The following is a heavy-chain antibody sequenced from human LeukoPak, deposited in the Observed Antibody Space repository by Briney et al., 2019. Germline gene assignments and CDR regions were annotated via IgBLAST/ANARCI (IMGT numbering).Heavy chain of an antibody. D-gene: IGHD3-22*01. CDR3: AKDGSGYYYYYYYMDV. Sequence: GRSLRLSCAASGFTFDDYAMHWVRQAPGKGLEWVSGISWNSGSIGYADSVKGRFTISRDNAKNSLYLQMNSLRAEDTALYYCAKDGSGYYYYYYYMDVWGEGTTVTVSS. V-gene: IGHV3-9*01. J-gene: IGHJ6*03. CDR2: ISWNSGSI. CDR1: GFTFDDYA.